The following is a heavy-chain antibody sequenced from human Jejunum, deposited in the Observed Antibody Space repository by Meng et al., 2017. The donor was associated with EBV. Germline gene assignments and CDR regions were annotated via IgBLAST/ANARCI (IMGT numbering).Heavy chain of an antibody. CDR3: ARPGYCGEPSCYHRERPFDY. CDR1: DGPISSSNYY. CDR2: IYYSGTT. J-gene: IGHJ4*02. V-gene: IGHV4-39*01. Sequence: QLQLQESGPRLVKPSETLSLTCIVSDGPISSSNYYWGWIRQPPGKGLEWIGSIYYSGTTHYNPSLESRVTISVDTSKNQLSLKLTYVTAADTGVYYCARPGYCGEPSCYHRERPFDYWGQGTLVTVAS. D-gene: IGHD2-2*01.